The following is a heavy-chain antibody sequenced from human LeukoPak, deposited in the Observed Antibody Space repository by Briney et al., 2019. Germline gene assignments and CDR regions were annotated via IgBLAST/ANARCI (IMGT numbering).Heavy chain of an antibody. CDR2: INHSGST. CDR1: GGSFSGYY. V-gene: IGHV4-34*01. Sequence: SETLSLTCAVYGGSFSGYYWSWIRQPPGKGLEWIGEINHSGSTNYNPSLKSRVTISVDTSKNQFSLKLSSVTAADTAVYYCARVLPAAPNWFDPWGQGTLVTASS. CDR3: ARVLPAAPNWFDP. J-gene: IGHJ5*02. D-gene: IGHD2-2*01.